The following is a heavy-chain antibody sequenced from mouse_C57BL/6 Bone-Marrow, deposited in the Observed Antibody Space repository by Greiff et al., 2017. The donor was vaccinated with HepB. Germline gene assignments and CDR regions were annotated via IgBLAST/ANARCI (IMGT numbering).Heavy chain of an antibody. J-gene: IGHJ2*01. D-gene: IGHD1-1*01. CDR2: INPYNGGT. V-gene: IGHV1-19*01. Sequence: VQLQQSGPVLVKPGASVKMSCKASGYTFTDYYMNWVKQSHGKSLEWIGVINPYNGGTSYNQKFKGKATLTVDKSSSTAYMGLNSLTSEDSAVYYCAGPYYGSSYFDYWGQGTTLTVSS. CDR1: GYTFTDYY. CDR3: AGPYYGSSYFDY.